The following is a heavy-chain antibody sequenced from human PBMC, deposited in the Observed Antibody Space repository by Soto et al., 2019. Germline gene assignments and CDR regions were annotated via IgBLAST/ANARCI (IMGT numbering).Heavy chain of an antibody. Sequence: PGGSLRLSCAVSGFSFSSYGIHWVRQAPGKGLEWVAVISYDGSNKYYADSVKGRFTISRDNSKNTLYLQMNSLRAEDTAVYYCAKDLDFGVAPPYYGMDVWGQGTTVTVSS. CDR3: AKDLDFGVAPPYYGMDV. V-gene: IGHV3-30*18. D-gene: IGHD3-3*01. J-gene: IGHJ6*02. CDR2: ISYDGSNK. CDR1: GFSFSSYG.